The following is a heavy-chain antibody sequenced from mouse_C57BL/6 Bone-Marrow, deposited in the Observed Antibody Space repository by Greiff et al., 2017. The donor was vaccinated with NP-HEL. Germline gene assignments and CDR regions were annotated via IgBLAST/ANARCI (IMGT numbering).Heavy chain of an antibody. CDR1: GFTFSDYG. J-gene: IGHJ3*01. V-gene: IGHV5-17*01. CDR2: ISSGSSTI. Sequence: EVKLMESGGGLVKPGGSLKLSCAASGFTFSDYGMHWVRQAPEKGLEWVAYISSGSSTIYYADTVKGRFTISRDNAKNTLFLQMTSLRSEDTAMYYCARGDYGCPCWFAYWGQGTLVTVSA. CDR3: ARGDYGCPCWFAY. D-gene: IGHD1-1*01.